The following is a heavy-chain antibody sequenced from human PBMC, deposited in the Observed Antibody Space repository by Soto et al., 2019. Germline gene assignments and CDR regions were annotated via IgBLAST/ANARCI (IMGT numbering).Heavy chain of an antibody. V-gene: IGHV3-21*01. D-gene: IGHD6-6*01. CDR3: SSSYSSSSPYFDY. CDR2: ISSSSSYI. CDR1: GFTFSSYS. Sequence: GGSLRLSCAASGFTFSSYSMNWVRQAPGKGLEWVSSISSSSSYIYYADSVKGRFTISRDNAKNSLYLQMNSLRAEDTAVYYCSSSYSSSSPYFDYWGQGTLVTVSS. J-gene: IGHJ4*02.